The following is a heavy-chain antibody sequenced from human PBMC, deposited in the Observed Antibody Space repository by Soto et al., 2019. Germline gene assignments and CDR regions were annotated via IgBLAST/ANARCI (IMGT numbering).Heavy chain of an antibody. CDR3: AKGSADSRPYYFDS. CDR2: ITGSGSDT. CDR1: GFTFRNYA. Sequence: GGSLRLSCAAPGFTFRNYAMSWVRQAPAKGLEWFSAITGSGSDTYHADSVKGRFTISRDNSNNMLYLQMNSLGADDTAVYYCAKGSADSRPYYFDSWGQGTLVTVSS. D-gene: IGHD3-22*01. J-gene: IGHJ4*02. V-gene: IGHV3-23*01.